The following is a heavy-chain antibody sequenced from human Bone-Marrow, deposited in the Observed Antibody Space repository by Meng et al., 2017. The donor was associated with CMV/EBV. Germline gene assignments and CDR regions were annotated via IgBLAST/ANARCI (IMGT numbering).Heavy chain of an antibody. CDR2: IYSGGSA. CDR1: GFTVSSNY. CDR3: ARSRSSWPYFEL. D-gene: IGHD6-13*01. Sequence: EVQLVESGGGLVQPGGSLRLSCAASGFTVSSNYMSWVRQAPGKGLEWVSVIYSGGSAYYADSAQGRFTISRDNSKNKLYLQMNSLRADDTAVYFCARSRSSWPYFELWGQGTLVTVSS. V-gene: IGHV3-66*01. J-gene: IGHJ4*02.